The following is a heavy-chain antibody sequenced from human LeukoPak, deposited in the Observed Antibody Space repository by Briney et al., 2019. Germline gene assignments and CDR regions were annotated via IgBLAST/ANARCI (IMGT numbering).Heavy chain of an antibody. Sequence: PGRSLRLSCAASGFTFSSYGMHWVRQAPGKGLEWVAVIWYDGSNKYYADSVKGRFTISRDNSKNTLYLQMNSLRAEDTAVYYCARDDFRDYGSFYHLGQGTLVTVSS. V-gene: IGHV3-33*01. J-gene: IGHJ4*01. CDR3: ARDDFRDYGSFYH. D-gene: IGHD4-17*01. CDR2: IWYDGSNK. CDR1: GFTFSSYG.